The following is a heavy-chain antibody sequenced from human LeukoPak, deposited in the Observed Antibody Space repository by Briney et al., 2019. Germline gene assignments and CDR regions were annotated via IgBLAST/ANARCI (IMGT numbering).Heavy chain of an antibody. D-gene: IGHD2-15*01. CDR1: GGSINYYY. CDR2: IHSSGNT. V-gene: IGHV4-59*01. Sequence: SETLSLTCTVSGGSINYYYWNWTRQPPGKGLEWIGYIHSSGNTRYNPFLRSRVTMSVETSKNQFSLRLTSVTPADTAVYYCARVGRYCSGGSCYGENWFDPWGQGTLVTVSS. J-gene: IGHJ5*02. CDR3: ARVGRYCSGGSCYGENWFDP.